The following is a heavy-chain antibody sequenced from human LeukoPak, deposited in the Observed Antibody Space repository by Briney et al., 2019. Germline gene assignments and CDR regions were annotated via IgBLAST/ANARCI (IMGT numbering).Heavy chain of an antibody. J-gene: IGHJ5*02. CDR3: VPGSYFYNWFDP. D-gene: IGHD3-10*01. CDR2: IYYSGST. Sequence: SETLSLTCTVSGGSISSSSYYWGWIRQPPGKGLEWIGSIYYSGSTYYNPSLKSRVTLSVDTSKNQFSLKLSSVTAADTAVYYCVPGSYFYNWFDPWGQGTLVTVSS. CDR1: GGSISSSSYY. V-gene: IGHV4-39*01.